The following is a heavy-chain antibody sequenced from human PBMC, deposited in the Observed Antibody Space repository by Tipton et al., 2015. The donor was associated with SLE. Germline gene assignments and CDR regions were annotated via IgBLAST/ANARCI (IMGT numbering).Heavy chain of an antibody. Sequence: TLSLTCTVSGGSISSYYWSWIRQPPGKGLEWIGYIYYSGSTNYNPSLKSRVTISVDTSKNQFSLKLSSVTAADTAVYYCARDVTIFGVAGNWFDTWGQGTLVTVSS. J-gene: IGHJ5*02. CDR2: IYYSGST. D-gene: IGHD3-3*01. CDR3: ARDVTIFGVAGNWFDT. V-gene: IGHV4-59*01. CDR1: GGSISSYY.